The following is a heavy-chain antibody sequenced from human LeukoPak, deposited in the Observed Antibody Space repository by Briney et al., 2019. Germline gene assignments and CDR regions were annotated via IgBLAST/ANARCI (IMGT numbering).Heavy chain of an antibody. D-gene: IGHD1-14*01. J-gene: IGHJ6*03. CDR3: SKGTSWMSPYFYMED. CDR1: GFTFSNYA. Sequence: GGSLRLSCAPSGFTFSNYAMTWVRQAPGKGLEWVSSIGSSGSTFHADSVKGRFTISRDNSKTTLYLDMSSLRGEDTAVYYCSKGTSWMSPYFYMEDWGTGTTVTVSS. CDR2: IGSSGST. V-gene: IGHV3-23*01.